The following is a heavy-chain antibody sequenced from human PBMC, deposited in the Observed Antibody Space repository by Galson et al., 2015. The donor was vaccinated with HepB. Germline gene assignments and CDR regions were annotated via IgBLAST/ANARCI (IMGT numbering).Heavy chain of an antibody. Sequence: SETLSLTCTVSGGSVSSGSYYWSWIRQPPGKGLEWIGYIYYSGSTNYNPSLKSRVTISVDTSKNQFSLKLSSVTAADTAVYYCARDRSYYEYWYFDLWGRGTLVTVSS. D-gene: IGHD3-16*01. CDR2: IYYSGST. CDR3: ARDRSYYEYWYFDL. CDR1: GGSVSSGSYY. J-gene: IGHJ2*01. V-gene: IGHV4-61*01.